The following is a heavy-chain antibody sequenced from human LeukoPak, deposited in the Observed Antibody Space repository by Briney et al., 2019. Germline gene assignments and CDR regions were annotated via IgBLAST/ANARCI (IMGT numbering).Heavy chain of an antibody. CDR1: GGSISTYY. CDR2: IRFSGST. J-gene: IGHJ4*02. D-gene: IGHD5-12*01. Sequence: PSETLSLTCTVSGGSISTYYWTWIRQPPGKGLEWIGYIRFSGSTNYNPSLKSRVTVSVDTSKNQFSLKVNPVTAADTAVYFCARGGRHCGYQDFDFWGQGTLVTVSS. V-gene: IGHV4-59*01. CDR3: ARGGRHCGYQDFDF.